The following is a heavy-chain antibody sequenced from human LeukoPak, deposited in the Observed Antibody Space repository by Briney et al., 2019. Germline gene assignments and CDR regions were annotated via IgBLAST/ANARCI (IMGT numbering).Heavy chain of an antibody. Sequence: ASVKVSCKASGYTFTSYGISWVRQAPGQGLEWMGWISAYNGYTNYAQKLQGRVTMTTDTSTSTAYMELRSLRSDDTAVYYCARQAVTTGWFFDFWGQGTLVAVSS. CDR3: ARQAVTTGWFFDF. CDR1: GYTFTSYG. CDR2: ISAYNGYT. V-gene: IGHV1-18*01. J-gene: IGHJ4*02. D-gene: IGHD4-17*01.